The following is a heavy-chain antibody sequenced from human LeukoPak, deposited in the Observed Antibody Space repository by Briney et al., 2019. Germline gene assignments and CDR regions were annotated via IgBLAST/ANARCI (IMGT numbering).Heavy chain of an antibody. CDR3: ARLSWVVGATRAAFDI. J-gene: IGHJ3*02. CDR1: GFTFSDYQ. CDR2: ISGSGSTR. D-gene: IGHD1-26*01. V-gene: IGHV3-11*04. Sequence: GGSLRLSCAASGFTFSDYQMSWIRQAPGKGLEWVSYISGSGSTRHYADSVKGRFTISRDNAKNSLYVQMNSLRAEDTGLYYCARLSWVVGATRAAFDIWGQGTMVTVSS.